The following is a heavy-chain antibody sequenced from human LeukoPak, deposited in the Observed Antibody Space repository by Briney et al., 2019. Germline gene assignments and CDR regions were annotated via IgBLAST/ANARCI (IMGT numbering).Heavy chain of an antibody. V-gene: IGHV4-4*07. D-gene: IGHD6-25*01. CDR3: ARASGSWSHFDY. CDR1: GGSMSNYY. Sequence: KPSETLSLTCTVSGGSMSNYYWNWIRQPAGKGLEWIGRFYTVGNTNYNPSLRSRVTMSVDTSKNQFSLKLSSVTAADTAMYYCARASGSWSHFDYWGQGTLLTVSS. CDR2: FYTVGNT. J-gene: IGHJ4*02.